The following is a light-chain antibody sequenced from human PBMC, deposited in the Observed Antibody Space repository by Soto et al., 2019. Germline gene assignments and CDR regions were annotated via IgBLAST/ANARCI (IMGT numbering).Light chain of an antibody. J-gene: IGKJ2*03. CDR1: QSISSY. CDR2: AAS. CDR3: QQSYSTPQYS. Sequence: DIQMTQSPSSLSASVGDRVTITCRASQSISSYLNWYQQKPGKAPKLLIYAASSLQSGVPQRFSRSGSGTDFTLTISSLQPEDFASYYCQQSYSTPQYSFGQGTKLEIK. V-gene: IGKV1-39*01.